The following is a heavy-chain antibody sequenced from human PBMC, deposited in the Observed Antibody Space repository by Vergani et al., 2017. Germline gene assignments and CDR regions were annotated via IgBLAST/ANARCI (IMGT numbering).Heavy chain of an antibody. CDR3: AMERGPTRRYCSRTSCDDGGYFQH. J-gene: IGHJ1*01. D-gene: IGHD2-2*01. Sequence: EVQLVESGGGLVKPGGSLRLSCAASGFTFSSSSMNWVRQAPGKGLEWVSSISSTSSYIDYADSAKGRFIISRDNAKNSLYLQMNSLRAEDTAVYYCAMERGPTRRYCSRTSCDDGGYFQHWGQGTLVTVSS. V-gene: IGHV3-21*01. CDR1: GFTFSSSS. CDR2: ISSTSSYI.